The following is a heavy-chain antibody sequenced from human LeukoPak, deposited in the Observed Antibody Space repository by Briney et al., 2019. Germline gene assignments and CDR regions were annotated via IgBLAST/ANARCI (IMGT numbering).Heavy chain of an antibody. Sequence: PGGSLRLSCAASGFTFSSYAMNWVRQAPGKGLEWVSTISGSGGTTYYADSVKGRFTISRDNAKNSLYLQMNSLRAEDTALYYCARDGGFSYGSNWFDRWGQGTLVTVSS. CDR1: GFTFSSYA. J-gene: IGHJ5*02. D-gene: IGHD5-18*01. V-gene: IGHV3-23*01. CDR3: ARDGGFSYGSNWFDR. CDR2: ISGSGGTT.